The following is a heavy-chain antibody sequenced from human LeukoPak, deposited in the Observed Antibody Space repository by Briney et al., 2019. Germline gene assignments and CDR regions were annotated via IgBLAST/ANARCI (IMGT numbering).Heavy chain of an antibody. J-gene: IGHJ6*02. CDR1: GFTFSRFA. CDR3: AREGFDWLLYSYYYYYGMDV. Sequence: QPGGSLRLSCAASGFTFSRFAMYWVRQAPGKGLEWVAVISYDGRNKYYADSVKGRFTISRDNSKNTLYLQMNSLRAEDTAVYYCAREGFDWLLYSYYYYYGMDVWGQGTTVTVSS. CDR2: ISYDGRNK. D-gene: IGHD3-9*01. V-gene: IGHV3-30*04.